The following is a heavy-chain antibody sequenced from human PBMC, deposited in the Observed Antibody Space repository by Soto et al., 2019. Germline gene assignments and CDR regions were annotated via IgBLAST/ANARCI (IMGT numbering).Heavy chain of an antibody. CDR1: GGTFSSYA. CDR2: IIPIFGTA. Sequence: QVQLVQSGAEVKKPGSSVKVSCKASGGTFSSYAISWVRQAPGQGLEWMGGIIPIFGTANYAQKFQGRVTITAEKSTSTAYMELSSLRSEDTAVYYCARVRDIVVVPAAIPYNWFDPWGQGTLVTVSS. CDR3: ARVRDIVVVPAAIPYNWFDP. V-gene: IGHV1-69*06. D-gene: IGHD2-2*02. J-gene: IGHJ5*02.